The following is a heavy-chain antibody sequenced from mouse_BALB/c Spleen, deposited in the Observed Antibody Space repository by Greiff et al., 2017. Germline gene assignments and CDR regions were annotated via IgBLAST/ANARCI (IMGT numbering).Heavy chain of an antibody. V-gene: IGHV1-14*01. D-gene: IGHD2-14*01. CDR3: APSRCGDVAPFAC. J-gene: IGHJ3*01. Sequence: VHVKQSGPELVKPGASVKLSCKASGYTFTSYVMHWVKQKPGQGLEWIGYINPYNDGTKYNEKFKGKATLTSDKSSTTAYMHLRSLTSADSAVYYCAPSRCGDVAPFACWGQGTLVTVSA. CDR1: GYTFTSYV. CDR2: INPYNDGT.